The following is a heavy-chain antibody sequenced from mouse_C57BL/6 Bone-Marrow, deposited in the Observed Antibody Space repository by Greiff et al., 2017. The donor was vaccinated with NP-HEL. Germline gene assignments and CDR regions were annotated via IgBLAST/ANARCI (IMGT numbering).Heavy chain of an antibody. CDR3: ARCAY. CDR2: INPNNGGT. V-gene: IGHV1-26*01. Sequence: VQLQQSGPELVKPGASVKISCKASGYTFTDYYMNWVKQSHGKSLEWIGDINPNNGGTSYNQKFKGKATLTVDKSSSTAYMELRSLTSADSAVYYCARCAYWGQGTLVTVSA. J-gene: IGHJ3*01. CDR1: GYTFTDYY.